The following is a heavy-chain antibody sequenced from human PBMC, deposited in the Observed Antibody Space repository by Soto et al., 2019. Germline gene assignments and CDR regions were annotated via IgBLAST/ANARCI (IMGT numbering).Heavy chain of an antibody. CDR3: ARTYDFWSGYYTEYGMDV. Sequence: SETLSLTCTVSGGSISSGDYYWSWIRQPPGKGLEWIGYIYYSGSTYYNPSLKSRVTISVDTSKNQFSLKLSSVTAADTAVYYCARTYDFWSGYYTEYGMDVWGQGTTVTVSS. J-gene: IGHJ6*02. CDR1: GGSISSGDYY. D-gene: IGHD3-3*01. V-gene: IGHV4-30-4*01. CDR2: IYYSGST.